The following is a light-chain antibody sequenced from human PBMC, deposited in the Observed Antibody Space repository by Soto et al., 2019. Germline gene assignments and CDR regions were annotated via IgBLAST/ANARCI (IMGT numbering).Light chain of an antibody. J-gene: IGKJ4*01. CDR2: DSS. CDR3: QHRSNWPLT. CDR1: QSINSN. V-gene: IGKV3-11*01. Sequence: EIVLTQSPATLSVSPGGSATLSCRASQSINSNLAWYQQKPGQAPRLLIYDSSNRATGIPARFSGSGSGTDFALTIRSLEPEDFAVYYCQHRSNWPLTFGGGTKVDIK.